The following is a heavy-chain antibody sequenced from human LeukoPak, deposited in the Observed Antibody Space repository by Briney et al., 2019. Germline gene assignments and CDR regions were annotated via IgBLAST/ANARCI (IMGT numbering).Heavy chain of an antibody. V-gene: IGHV1-18*01. CDR3: ARSFGCSSTSCYTYNWFDP. J-gene: IGHJ5*02. CDR1: GYTFTSYS. CDR2: ISAYNGNT. D-gene: IGHD2-2*02. Sequence: ASVKVSCKASGYTFTSYSISWVRQAPGQGLEWMGWISAYNGNTNYAQKLQGRVTMTTDTSTSTAYMELRSLRSDDTAVYYCARSFGCSSTSCYTYNWFDPWGQGTLVTVSS.